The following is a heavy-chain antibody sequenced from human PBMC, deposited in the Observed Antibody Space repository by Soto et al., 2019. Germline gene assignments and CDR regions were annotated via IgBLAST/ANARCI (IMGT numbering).Heavy chain of an antibody. CDR2: INGDGRTT. V-gene: IGHV3-74*01. Sequence: GGSLRLSCAASGFTFRSYWMHWVRQAPGKGLVWVSRINGDGRTTNYADSVKGRFTISRDXXXXXXXXXXXXXXAEDXXXXXXARASGYSYQNWFDPWGQGALVTVSS. CDR3: ARASGYSYQNWFDP. D-gene: IGHD5-18*01. CDR1: GFTFRSYW. J-gene: IGHJ5*02.